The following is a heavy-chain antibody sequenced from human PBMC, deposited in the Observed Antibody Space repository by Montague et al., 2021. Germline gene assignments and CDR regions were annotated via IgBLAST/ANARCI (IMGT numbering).Heavy chain of an antibody. CDR3: AKEKGIALVRGLDN. J-gene: IGHJ4*02. Sequence: SLRLSCAASGFRFDDYTMHWVRQVPGKGLEWVSGISWNSNTIDYVDSVKGRFTISRDHAKNSLYLEMNSLRAEDTALYFCAKEKGIALVRGLDNWGQGTQVTVSS. D-gene: IGHD3-10*01. CDR1: GFRFDDYT. V-gene: IGHV3-9*01. CDR2: ISWNSNTI.